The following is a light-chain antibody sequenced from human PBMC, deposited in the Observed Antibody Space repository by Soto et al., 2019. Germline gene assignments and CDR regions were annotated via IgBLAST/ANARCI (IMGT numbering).Light chain of an antibody. CDR2: DVS. CDR3: CSYAGNYYV. Sequence: QSALTQPRSVSGSPGQSVTISCTGTSRDVGGYNYVSWYQQHPGKAPKLMIYDVSKRPSGVPDRFSGSKSGNTASLTISGLQAEDEADYYCCSYAGNYYVFGTGTKLTVL. CDR1: SRDVGGYNY. J-gene: IGLJ1*01. V-gene: IGLV2-11*01.